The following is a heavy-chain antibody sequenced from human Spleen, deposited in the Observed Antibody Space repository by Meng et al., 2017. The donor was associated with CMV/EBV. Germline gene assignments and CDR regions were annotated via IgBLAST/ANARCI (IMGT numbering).Heavy chain of an antibody. CDR1: GFTFSSYY. Sequence: GESLKISCAASGFTFSSYYMTWLRQAPGKGLEWVSRINSDGSSTSYADSVKGRFTISRDNAKNTLYLQMNSLRAEDTAVYYCARGDWNYVFGGFDPWGQGTLVTVSS. V-gene: IGHV3-74*01. D-gene: IGHD1-7*01. CDR3: ARGDWNYVFGGFDP. J-gene: IGHJ5*02. CDR2: INSDGSST.